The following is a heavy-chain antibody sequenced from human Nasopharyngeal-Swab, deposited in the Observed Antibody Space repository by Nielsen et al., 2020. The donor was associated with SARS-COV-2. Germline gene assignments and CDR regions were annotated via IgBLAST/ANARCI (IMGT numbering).Heavy chain of an antibody. CDR3: ARHQGSSGWFFFDF. D-gene: IGHD6-19*01. CDR2: ISGSGGST. CDR1: GFTFSSYA. V-gene: IGHV3-23*01. J-gene: IGHJ4*02. Sequence: GESLKISCAASGFTFSSYAMSWVRQAPGKGLEWVSAISGSGGSTYYADSVKGRFTISRDNSKNTLYLQMNSLRAEDTAVYYCARHQGSSGWFFFDFWGQGTLVTVSS.